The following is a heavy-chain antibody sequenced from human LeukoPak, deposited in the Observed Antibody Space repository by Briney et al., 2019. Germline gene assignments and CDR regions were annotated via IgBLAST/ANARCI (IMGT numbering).Heavy chain of an antibody. CDR1: GGSISSGSYY. CDR3: ARDRKYYYDSSGYYNYYFDY. CDR2: IYTSGST. V-gene: IGHV4-61*02. D-gene: IGHD3-22*01. Sequence: SEILSLTCTVSGGSISSGSYYWSWIRQPAGKGLEWIGRIYTSGSTNYNPSRKSRVTISVDTSKSQFSLKLSSVTAADTAVYYCARDRKYYYDSSGYYNYYFDYWGQGTLVTVSS. J-gene: IGHJ4*02.